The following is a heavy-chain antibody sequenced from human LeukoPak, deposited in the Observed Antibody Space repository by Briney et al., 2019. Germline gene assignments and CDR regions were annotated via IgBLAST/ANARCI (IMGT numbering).Heavy chain of an antibody. CDR1: GFTFSSYS. D-gene: IGHD3-9*01. V-gene: IGHV3-21*01. CDR2: ISGSSSYI. CDR3: AKERVDWRYFDY. Sequence: GSLRLSCAASGFTFSSYSMNWVRQAPGKGLEWVSSISGSSSYIYYADSVKGRFTIFRNNVKNSLYLQMNSLRAEDTAVYYCAKERVDWRYFDYWGQGTLVTVSS. J-gene: IGHJ4*02.